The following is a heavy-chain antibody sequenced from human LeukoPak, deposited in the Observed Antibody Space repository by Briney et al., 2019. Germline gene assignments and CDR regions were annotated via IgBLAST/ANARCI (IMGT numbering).Heavy chain of an antibody. CDR1: GFPFSSYG. Sequence: GGSLRLSCAASGFPFSSYGMHWVRQAPGKGLEWVAVMSYDGTNKFYADSVKGRFTISRDNSKNTVYLQMNSLRAEDTAVYYCANGGWYGGRASPDYWGQGTLVTVSS. J-gene: IGHJ4*02. D-gene: IGHD6-19*01. CDR3: ANGGWYGGRASPDY. CDR2: MSYDGTNK. V-gene: IGHV3-30*18.